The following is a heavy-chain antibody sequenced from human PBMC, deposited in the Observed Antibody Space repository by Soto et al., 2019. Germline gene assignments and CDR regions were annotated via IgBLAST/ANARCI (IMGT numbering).Heavy chain of an antibody. CDR3: ARRNEYYYDSSGYSTFDD. D-gene: IGHD3-22*01. J-gene: IGHJ4*02. V-gene: IGHV5-51*07. CDR1: GYSFTSYW. CDR2: IYPGDSDT. Sequence: GESLKISCKGSGYSFTSYWIGWVHQMPGKGLEWMGIIYPGDSDTRYSPSFQGQVTISADKSISTAYLQWSSLKASDTAMYYCARRNEYYYDSSGYSTFDDWGKGTLVTVDS.